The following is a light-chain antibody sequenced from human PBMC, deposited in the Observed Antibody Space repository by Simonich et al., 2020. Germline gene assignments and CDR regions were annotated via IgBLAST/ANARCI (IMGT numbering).Light chain of an antibody. CDR1: QSVLYSSNNKNY. CDR2: WAS. V-gene: IGKV4-1*01. CDR3: QQYYSTPWT. J-gene: IGKJ1*01. Sequence: DIVMTQSPDSLAVSLGERATINCKSSQSVLYSSNNKNYLAWYQTKPGQPPKLLIYWASTRESGVPARFSGSGSGTDFTLTISSLQAEDVAVYYCQQYYSTPWTFGQGTKVEIK.